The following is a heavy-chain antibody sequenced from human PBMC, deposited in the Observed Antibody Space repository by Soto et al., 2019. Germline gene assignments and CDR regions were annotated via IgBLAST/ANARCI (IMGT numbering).Heavy chain of an antibody. Sequence: GGSLRLSCAASGFTFSSYAMHWVRQAPGKGLEWVAVISYDGSNKYYADSVKGRFTISRDNSKNTLYLQMNSLRAEDTAVYYFARDMDFWSGSPYYYGMDVWGQGTTVTVSS. CDR2: ISYDGSNK. V-gene: IGHV3-30-3*01. J-gene: IGHJ6*02. CDR3: ARDMDFWSGSPYYYGMDV. CDR1: GFTFSSYA. D-gene: IGHD3-3*01.